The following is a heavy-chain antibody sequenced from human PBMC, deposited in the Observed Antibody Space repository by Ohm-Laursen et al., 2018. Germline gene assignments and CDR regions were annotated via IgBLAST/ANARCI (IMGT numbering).Heavy chain of an antibody. CDR1: GGTFSSYA. CDR2: IIPIFGTA. V-gene: IGHV1-69*13. Sequence: SVKVSCKASGGTFSSYAISWVRQAPGQGLEWMGGIIPIFGTANYAQKFQGRVTITADESTSTAYMELSSLRSEDTAVYYCARRTMIDYYFDYWGQGALVTVSS. CDR3: ARRTMIDYYFDY. D-gene: IGHD3-22*01. J-gene: IGHJ4*02.